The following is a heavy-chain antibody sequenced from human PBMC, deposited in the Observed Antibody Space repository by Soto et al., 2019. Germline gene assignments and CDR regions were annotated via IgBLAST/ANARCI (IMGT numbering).Heavy chain of an antibody. V-gene: IGHV3-23*01. D-gene: IGHD1-1*01. Sequence: LRLSCVASGFTVTSVAMTWVHQAPGKGLEWVSSITDGGGSTDYADSVKGRFTISRDNSKSTLYLQMNNLRADDTAVYYCAKLYWNPRYFDYWGQGARVTVSS. CDR3: AKLYWNPRYFDY. J-gene: IGHJ4*02. CDR2: ITDGGGST. CDR1: GFTVTSVA.